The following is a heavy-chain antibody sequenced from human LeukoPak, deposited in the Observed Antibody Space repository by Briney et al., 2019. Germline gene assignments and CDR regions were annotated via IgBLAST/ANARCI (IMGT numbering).Heavy chain of an antibody. V-gene: IGHV1-69*04. CDR2: IIPILGIA. CDR3: ARDMEVYCSGGTCMDP. J-gene: IGHJ5*02. CDR1: GGTFSSHT. Sequence: SVKVSCKASGGTFSSHTISWVRQAPGQGLEWMGRIIPILGIANYAQKFQGRVTITADKSTSTAYMELSSLRSEDTAVYYCARDMEVYCSGGTCMDPWGQGTLVTVSS. D-gene: IGHD2-15*01.